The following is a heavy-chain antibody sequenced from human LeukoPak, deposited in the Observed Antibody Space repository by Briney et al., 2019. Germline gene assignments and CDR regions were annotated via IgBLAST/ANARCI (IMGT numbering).Heavy chain of an antibody. CDR3: AKELPVAAAVDY. CDR1: GFTFSSYS. D-gene: IGHD6-13*01. J-gene: IGHJ4*02. CDR2: ISSSSSYI. Sequence: AGGSLRLSCAASGFTFSSYSMNWVRQAPGKGLEWVSSISSSSSYIYYADSVKGRFTISRDNSKNSLYLQMNSLRTEDTALYYCAKELPVAAAVDYWGQGTLVTVSS. V-gene: IGHV3-21*04.